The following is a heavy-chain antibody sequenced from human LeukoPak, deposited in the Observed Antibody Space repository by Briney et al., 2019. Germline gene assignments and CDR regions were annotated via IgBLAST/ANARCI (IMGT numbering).Heavy chain of an antibody. Sequence: GESLQISCKGSGYRFTSYWIGWVRPLPGKGLEWMGIIYPGDSDTRYSPSFQGQVTISADKSISTAYLQWSSLKASDTAMYYYARLRELLVVDYWGQGTLVTVSS. CDR1: GYRFTSYW. CDR3: ARLRELLVVDY. V-gene: IGHV5-51*01. D-gene: IGHD6-19*01. J-gene: IGHJ4*02. CDR2: IYPGDSDT.